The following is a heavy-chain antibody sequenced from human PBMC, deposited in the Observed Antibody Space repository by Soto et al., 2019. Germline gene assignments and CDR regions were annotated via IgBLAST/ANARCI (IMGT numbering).Heavy chain of an antibody. CDR1: GFTFSSYW. CDR3: ATDYYDSSGYYKFPDY. V-gene: IGHV3-74*01. Sequence: GGSLRLSCAASGFTFSSYWMHLARQAPGKGLVWVSRINSDGSSTSYADSVKGRFTISRDNAKNTLYLQMNSLRAEDTAVYYCATDYYDSSGYYKFPDYWGQGTLVTVSS. J-gene: IGHJ4*02. CDR2: INSDGSST. D-gene: IGHD3-22*01.